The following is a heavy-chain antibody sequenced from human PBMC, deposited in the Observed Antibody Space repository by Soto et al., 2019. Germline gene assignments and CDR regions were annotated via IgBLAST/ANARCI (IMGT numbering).Heavy chain of an antibody. J-gene: IGHJ4*02. CDR2: ISYDGSNK. Sequence: GGSLRLSCAASGFTFSSYGMHWVRQAPGKGLEWVAVISYDGSNKYYADSVKGRFTISRDNSKNTLYLQMNSLRAEDTAVYYCAKSKVGATLGYFDYWGQGTLVTVSS. V-gene: IGHV3-30*18. CDR1: GFTFSSYG. CDR3: AKSKVGATLGYFDY. D-gene: IGHD1-26*01.